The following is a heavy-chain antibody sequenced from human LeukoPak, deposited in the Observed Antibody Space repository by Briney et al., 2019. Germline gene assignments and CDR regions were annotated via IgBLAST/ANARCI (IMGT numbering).Heavy chain of an antibody. J-gene: IGHJ6*03. CDR3: ARDRAYYYYYYMDV. V-gene: IGHV3-21*06. Sequence: GGSLRLSCAASGFTFSSYNMNWVRQAPGKGLEWVSSITSSSSYIYYADSVKGRFTISRDNAKNSLYLQMDSLRVEDTAEYYCARDRAYYYYYYMDVWGKGTTVTISS. D-gene: IGHD3-10*01. CDR2: ITSSSSYI. CDR1: GFTFSSYN.